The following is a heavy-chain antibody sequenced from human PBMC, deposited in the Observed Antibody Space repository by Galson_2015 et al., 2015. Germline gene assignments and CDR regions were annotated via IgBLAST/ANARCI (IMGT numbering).Heavy chain of an antibody. D-gene: IGHD2-15*01. CDR1: GFTFSSYE. CDR2: ISSSGSTI. CDR3: ARDDCSGGSCYNRLFDY. V-gene: IGHV3-48*03. Sequence: SLRLSCAASGFTFSSYEMNWVRQAPGKGLEWVSYISSSGSTIYYADSVKGRFTISRDNAKNSLYLQMNSLRAEDTAVYYCARDDCSGGSCYNRLFDYWGQGTLVTVSS. J-gene: IGHJ4*02.